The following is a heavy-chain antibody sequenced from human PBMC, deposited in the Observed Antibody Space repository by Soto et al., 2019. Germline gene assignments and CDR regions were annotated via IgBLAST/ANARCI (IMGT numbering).Heavy chain of an antibody. J-gene: IGHJ4*02. D-gene: IGHD3-10*01. CDR2: INAGNGNT. Sequence: ASVKVSCKASGYTFTSYGISWVRQAPGQGLEWMGWINAGNGNTKYSQKFQGRVTITRDTSASTAYMELSSLRSEDTAVYYCARDYSGSLDYWGQGTLVTVSS. CDR1: GYTFTSYG. V-gene: IGHV1-3*01. CDR3: ARDYSGSLDY.